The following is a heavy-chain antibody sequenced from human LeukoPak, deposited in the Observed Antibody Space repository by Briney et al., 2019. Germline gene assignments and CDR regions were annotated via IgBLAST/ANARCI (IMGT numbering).Heavy chain of an antibody. CDR2: IYYSGST. CDR1: GGSISSYY. V-gene: IGHV4-59*01. D-gene: IGHD5-24*01. J-gene: IGHJ4*02. CDR3: ARGRDGYNSDY. Sequence: SETLSLTCTVSGGSISSYYWSWIRQPPGKGREWIGYIYYSGSTNYNPSLKSRVTISVDTSKNQFSLKLSSVTAADTAVYYCARGRDGYNSDYWGQGTLVTVSS.